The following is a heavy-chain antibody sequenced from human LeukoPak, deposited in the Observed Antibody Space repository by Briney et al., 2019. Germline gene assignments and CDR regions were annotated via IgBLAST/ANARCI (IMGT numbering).Heavy chain of an antibody. CDR3: ATTYGSGRQYAFDI. Sequence: ASVKVSCKASGGTFSSYAISWVRQAPGQGLEWMGRIIPILGIANYAQKFQGRVTITADKSTGTAYMELSSLRSEDTAVYYCATTYGSGRQYAFDIWGQGTMVTVSS. J-gene: IGHJ3*02. CDR1: GGTFSSYA. CDR2: IIPILGIA. D-gene: IGHD3-10*01. V-gene: IGHV1-69*04.